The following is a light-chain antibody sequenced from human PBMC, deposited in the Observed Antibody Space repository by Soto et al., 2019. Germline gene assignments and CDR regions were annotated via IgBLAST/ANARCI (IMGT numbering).Light chain of an antibody. Sequence: EIVLTQSPATLSVSPWERATLSCRASQNVGTDLAWYQQRPGQAPRLLIYGASTRATGVPGRISGSGSGTEFTLTISSLQSEDFAIYSCQQDSNLPPYTFGQGTRLEI. V-gene: IGKV3-15*01. J-gene: IGKJ2*01. CDR2: GAS. CDR3: QQDSNLPPYT. CDR1: QNVGTD.